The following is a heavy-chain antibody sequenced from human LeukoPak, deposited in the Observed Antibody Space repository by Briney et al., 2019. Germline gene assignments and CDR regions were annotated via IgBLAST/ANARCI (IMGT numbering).Heavy chain of an antibody. Sequence: TGGSLRLSCAASGFTFSSYARAWVRQAPGKGLEWVSGITGSGSSTTYADSVKGRFTISRDNSKNTLDLQMNSLRAEDTAVYYCAKLSDFWNVQGWFDPWGQGTLVTVSS. CDR2: ITGSGSST. CDR3: AKLSDFWNVQGWFDP. CDR1: GFTFSSYA. J-gene: IGHJ5*02. V-gene: IGHV3-23*01. D-gene: IGHD3-3*01.